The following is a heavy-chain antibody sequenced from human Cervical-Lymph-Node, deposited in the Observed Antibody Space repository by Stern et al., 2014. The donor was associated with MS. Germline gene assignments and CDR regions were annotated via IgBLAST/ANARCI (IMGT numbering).Heavy chain of an antibody. D-gene: IGHD5-12*01. Sequence: VQLVESGGGLVKPGGSLRLSCAASGFTFSDSYMTWIRKTPGQGLEWVSYISRSGDTSKYEESGKGRFTVSRDNAKNSLSLQMSSLRVEDTAVYYCVRGWEPRQDGPSGHDYDAFDIWGQGTMVTVSS. CDR2: ISRSGDTS. CDR3: VRGWEPRQDGPSGHDYDAFDI. V-gene: IGHV3-11*01. CDR1: GFTFSDSY. J-gene: IGHJ3*02.